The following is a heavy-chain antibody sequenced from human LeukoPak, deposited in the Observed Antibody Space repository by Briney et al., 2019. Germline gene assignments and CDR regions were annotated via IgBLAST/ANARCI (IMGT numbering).Heavy chain of an antibody. CDR1: GFTFSSYS. CDR2: ISSSSSTI. D-gene: IGHD3-16*01. J-gene: IGHJ3*01. Sequence: GGSLRLSCAASGFTFSSYSMNWVRQAPGKGLEWVSYISSSSSTIYYADSVKGRFTISRDNAKNSLYLQVNSLRAEDTAVYYCARLGDFWGQGTMVTVSS. CDR3: ARLGDF. V-gene: IGHV3-48*04.